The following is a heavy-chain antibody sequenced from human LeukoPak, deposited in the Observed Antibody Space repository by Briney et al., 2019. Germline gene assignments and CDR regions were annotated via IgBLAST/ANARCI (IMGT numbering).Heavy chain of an antibody. V-gene: IGHV3-73*01. CDR1: GFTFSGSA. J-gene: IGHJ5*02. Sequence: TGGSLRLSCAASGFTFSGSAIHWVRQASGKGLEWVGRIRSKANNYATAYAASMKGRFTISRDDSKNTAYLQMNSLKTEDTAVYYCTRHSHDSSAGWFDPWGQGTLVTVSS. CDR3: TRHSHDSSAGWFDP. D-gene: IGHD3-22*01. CDR2: IRSKANNYAT.